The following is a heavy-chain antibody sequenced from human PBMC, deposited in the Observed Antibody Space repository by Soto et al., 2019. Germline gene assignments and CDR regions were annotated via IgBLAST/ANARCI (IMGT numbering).Heavy chain of an antibody. V-gene: IGHV1-58*01. D-gene: IGHD3-3*01. CDR2: IVVGRGDT. Sequence: SVKVSCKASGFTFSSTAVQWVRQVRGQSLEWIGWIVVGRGDTYYTQKFQDRVTVTRDISTSTAYMELRSLRSEDTAVYYCGAARGYYGRYAMDVWGQGTTVTVSS. J-gene: IGHJ6*02. CDR3: GAARGYYGRYAMDV. CDR1: GFTFSSTA.